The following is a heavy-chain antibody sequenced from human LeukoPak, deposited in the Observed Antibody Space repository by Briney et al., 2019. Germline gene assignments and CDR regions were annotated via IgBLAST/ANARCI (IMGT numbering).Heavy chain of an antibody. V-gene: IGHV4-38-2*02. Sequence: SETLSLTCAVSGYSISSGYYWGWIRQPPGKGLEWIGIIHHSAATSYNPSLKSRVTISVDTSKNQFSLNLTSVTAADTAVYYCARDDTSDFSWYWGQGTLVTVSS. D-gene: IGHD3-22*01. CDR2: IHHSAAT. J-gene: IGHJ4*02. CDR1: GYSISSGYY. CDR3: ARDDTSDFSWY.